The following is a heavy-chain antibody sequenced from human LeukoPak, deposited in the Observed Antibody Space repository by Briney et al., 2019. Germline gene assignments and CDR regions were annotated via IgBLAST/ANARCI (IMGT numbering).Heavy chain of an antibody. CDR3: ARLKTLLWLGELLQGNWFDP. CDR2: VYPSDSDT. CDR1: GYNFTNYW. D-gene: IGHD3-10*01. J-gene: IGHJ5*02. Sequence: GESLKISCKGSGYNFTNYWIGWVRQMPGKGLEWMGIVYPSDSDTRYSPSFQGQVTISADKSMTTAYLQRSSLKASDTAMYYCARLKTLLWLGELLQGNWFDPWGQGTLVTVSS. V-gene: IGHV5-51*01.